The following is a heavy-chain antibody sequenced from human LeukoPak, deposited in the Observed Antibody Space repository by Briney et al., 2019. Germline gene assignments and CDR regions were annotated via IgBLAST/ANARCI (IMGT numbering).Heavy chain of an antibody. J-gene: IGHJ4*02. D-gene: IGHD6-13*01. CDR1: GGSISSSSYY. CDR3: ARPTYLAAVFDY. V-gene: IGHV4-39*01. CDR2: IYYSGST. Sequence: TSETLSLTCTVSGGSISSSSYYWGWIRQPPGKGLEWIGSIYYSGSTYYNPSLKSRVTISVDTSKNQFSLKLSSVTAADTAVYYCARPTYLAAVFDYWGQGTLVTVSS.